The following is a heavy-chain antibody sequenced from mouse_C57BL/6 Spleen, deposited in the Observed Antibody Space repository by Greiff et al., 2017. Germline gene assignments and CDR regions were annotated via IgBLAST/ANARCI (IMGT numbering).Heavy chain of an antibody. D-gene: IGHD2-2*01. Sequence: QVQLQQPGAELVRPGSSVKLSCKASGYTFTSYWLDWVKQRPGQGLEWIGNIYPSDSETPYNQQFKDKATLTVDKSSSTAYLQLSSLTSEDSAVYYCARGYGYGWFAYWGQGTLVTVSA. CDR3: ARGYGYGWFAY. CDR1: GYTFTSYW. J-gene: IGHJ3*01. V-gene: IGHV1-61*01. CDR2: IYPSDSET.